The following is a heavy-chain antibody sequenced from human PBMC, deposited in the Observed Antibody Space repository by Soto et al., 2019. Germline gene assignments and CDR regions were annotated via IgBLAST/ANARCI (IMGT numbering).Heavy chain of an antibody. J-gene: IGHJ5*01. V-gene: IGHV1-8*01. CDR2: INPNSGNT. CDR3: ATSPTPVETAALAWGWLDC. D-gene: IGHD2-21*02. Sequence: QVQLVQSGAEVKKPGASVKVSCKASGYPFTKYDINWVQQATGQGLEWMGWINPNSGNTGTSQKVKDRVSRARNTAATTAGMEPSSLKFDETSLYERATSPTPVETAALAWGWLDCWGQRAQVTGSS. CDR1: GYPFTKYD.